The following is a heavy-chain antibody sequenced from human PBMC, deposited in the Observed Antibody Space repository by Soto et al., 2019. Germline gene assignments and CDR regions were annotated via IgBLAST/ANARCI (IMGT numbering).Heavy chain of an antibody. CDR1: GVSITTTSYY. V-gene: IGHV4-39*01. Sequence: PPETLSLTCTVSGVSITTTSYYWGWIRQPPGKGLEWIGSVYFSGTTYYNPSLKSRVTISVDTSKNHFSLRLSSVTAADTAIYYRARHGSYWGQGPLVTVSS. CDR3: ARHGSY. CDR2: VYFSGTT. J-gene: IGHJ4*02.